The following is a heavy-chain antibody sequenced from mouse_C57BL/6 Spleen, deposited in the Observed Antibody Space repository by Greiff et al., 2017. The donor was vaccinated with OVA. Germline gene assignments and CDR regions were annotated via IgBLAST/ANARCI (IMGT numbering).Heavy chain of an antibody. CDR2: IDPNSGGT. CDR3: ARTSITTLVATNFDV. D-gene: IGHD1-1*01. Sequence: VQLQQPGAELVKPGASVKLSCKASGYTFTSYWMHWVKQRPGRGLEWIGRIDPNSGGTKYNEKLKSKATLTVDKPSSTVYMQHSSMTSNESAVYYCARTSITTLVATNFDVWGTGTTVTVSS. CDR1: GYTFTSYW. V-gene: IGHV1-72*01. J-gene: IGHJ1*03.